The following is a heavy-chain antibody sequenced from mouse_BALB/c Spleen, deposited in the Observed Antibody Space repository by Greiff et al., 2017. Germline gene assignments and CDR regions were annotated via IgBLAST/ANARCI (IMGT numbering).Heavy chain of an antibody. Sequence: EVQLQQSGPGLVKPSQSLSLTCTVTGYSITSDYAWNWIRQFPGNKLEWMGYISYSGSTSYNPSLKSRISITRDTSKNQFFLQLNSVTTEDTATDYCARSKKGYFDYWGQGTTLTVSS. CDR2: ISYSGST. CDR1: GYSITSDYA. J-gene: IGHJ2*01. CDR3: ARSKKGYFDY. V-gene: IGHV3-2*02.